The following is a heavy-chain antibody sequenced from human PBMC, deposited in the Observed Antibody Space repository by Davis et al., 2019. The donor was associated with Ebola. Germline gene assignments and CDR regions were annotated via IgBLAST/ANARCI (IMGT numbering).Heavy chain of an antibody. CDR1: GGSFSGYY. D-gene: IGHD1-26*01. J-gene: IGHJ4*02. Sequence: SETLSLTCAVYGGSFSGYYWSWIRQPPGKGLEWIGEINHSGSTNYNPSLKSRVTISVDTSKNQFSLKLSSVTAADTAVYYCARDVPGGSLDYWGQGTLVTVSS. CDR2: INHSGST. V-gene: IGHV4-34*01. CDR3: ARDVPGGSLDY.